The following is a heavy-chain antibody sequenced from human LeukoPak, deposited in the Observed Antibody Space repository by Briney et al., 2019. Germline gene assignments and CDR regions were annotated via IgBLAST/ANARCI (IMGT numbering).Heavy chain of an antibody. CDR1: GGTFSSYA. D-gene: IGHD2-2*01. J-gene: IGHJ3*01. CDR3: ATDRNLEDCRSSSCYGVWAFNV. V-gene: IGHV1-69*05. CDR2: TIPFLGAA. Sequence: SVKVSCKASGGTFSSYAISWVRQAPGQGLEWMGGTIPFLGAAHTAQKFQGRVTITTDESTDTAYLELSSLRSEDTAVYYCATDRNLEDCRSSSCYGVWAFNVWGQGTMVTVSS.